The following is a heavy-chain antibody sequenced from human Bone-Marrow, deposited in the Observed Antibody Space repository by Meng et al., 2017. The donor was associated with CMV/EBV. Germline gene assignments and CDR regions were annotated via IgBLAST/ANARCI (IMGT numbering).Heavy chain of an antibody. CDR2: TYYRSKWNN. V-gene: IGHV6-1*01. Sequence: DSVSSNSAAWNWIRQSPSRGLEWLGRTYYRSKWNNDYAVSVKSRISINPETSKNQFSLQLNSVTPEDTAMYYCARFNYYDSSGYYSKWGQGTLVTVSS. CDR3: ARFNYYDSSGYYSK. J-gene: IGHJ4*02. CDR1: DSVSSNSAA. D-gene: IGHD3-22*01.